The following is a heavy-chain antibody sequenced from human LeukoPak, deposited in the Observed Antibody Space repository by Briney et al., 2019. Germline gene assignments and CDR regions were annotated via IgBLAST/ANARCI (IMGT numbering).Heavy chain of an antibody. CDR1: GFTFSSYS. V-gene: IGHV3-21*01. CDR3: ARGIQLWSRFDY. Sequence: GGSLRLSCAASGFTFSSYSMNWVRQAPGKGLEWVSSISSSSSYIYYADSVKGRFTISRDNAKNSLYLRMNSLRAEDTAVYYCARGIQLWSRFDYWGQGTLVTVSS. J-gene: IGHJ4*02. CDR2: ISSSSSYI. D-gene: IGHD5-18*01.